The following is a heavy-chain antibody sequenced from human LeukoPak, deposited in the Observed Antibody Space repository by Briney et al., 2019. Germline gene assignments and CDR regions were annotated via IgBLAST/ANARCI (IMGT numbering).Heavy chain of an antibody. CDR3: AKAGGFGGLASHIYYMDV. Sequence: GGSLRLSCAASGFTFSSYAIHWVRQAPGKGLEWVAVISYDGSTKYYADSVKGRFTISRDNSQNTQYLHMNILRAEDTAVYYCAKAGGFGGLASHIYYMDVWGKGTTVTVSS. CDR2: ISYDGSTK. V-gene: IGHV3-30*01. J-gene: IGHJ6*03. CDR1: GFTFSSYA. D-gene: IGHD3-10*01.